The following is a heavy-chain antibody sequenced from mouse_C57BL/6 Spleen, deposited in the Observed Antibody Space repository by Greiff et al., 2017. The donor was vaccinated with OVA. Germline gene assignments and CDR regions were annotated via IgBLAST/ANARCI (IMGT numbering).Heavy chain of an antibody. J-gene: IGHJ1*03. CDR3: ANQEVPYYGSSYWYFDV. CDR2: INPNNGGT. V-gene: IGHV1-26*01. CDR1: GYTFTDYY. D-gene: IGHD1-1*01. Sequence: EVQLQQSGPELVKPGASVKISCKASGYTFTDYYMNWVKQSHGKSLEWIGDINPNNGGTSYNQKFKGKATLTVDKSSSTAYMELRSLTSEDSAVYYCANQEVPYYGSSYWYFDVWGTGTTVTVSS.